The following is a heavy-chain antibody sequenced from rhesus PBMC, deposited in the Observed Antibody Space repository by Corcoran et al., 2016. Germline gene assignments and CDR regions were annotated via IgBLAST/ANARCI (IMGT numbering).Heavy chain of an antibody. Sequence: QVQLQESGPGLVKPSETLSLTCAVSGYSISSGYYWGWIRQPPGKGMEWIGSIYGSGGGNYLNPSLKSRVTLSVDTSKHQFALQLGSVTAADTAVYYCARVGSSWSEWDTVGTEWYFDLWGPGTPITISS. CDR2: IYGSGGGN. CDR1: GYSISSGYY. D-gene: IGHD5-42*01. V-gene: IGHV4S14*01. CDR3: ARVGSSWSEWDTVGTEWYFDL. J-gene: IGHJ2*01.